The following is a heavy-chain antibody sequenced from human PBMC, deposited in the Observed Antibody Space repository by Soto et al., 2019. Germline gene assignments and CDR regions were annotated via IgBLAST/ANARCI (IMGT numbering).Heavy chain of an antibody. V-gene: IGHV3-30*18. Sequence: GGSLRLSCAASGFTFSSYGMHWVRQAPGKGLEWVAVISYDGSNKYYADSVKGRFTISRDNSKNTLYLQMNSLRAEDTAVYYCAKDLFTMISRGYFDYWGQGTLVTVSS. CDR2: ISYDGSNK. CDR3: AKDLFTMISRGYFDY. CDR1: GFTFSSYG. D-gene: IGHD3-22*01. J-gene: IGHJ4*02.